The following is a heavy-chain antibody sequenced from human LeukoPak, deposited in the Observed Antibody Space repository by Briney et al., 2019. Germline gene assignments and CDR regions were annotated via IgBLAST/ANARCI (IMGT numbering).Heavy chain of an antibody. Sequence: GASVRVSRKASGYTFTGYYMHWVRQAPGQGLEWMGWINPNSGGTNYAQKFQGRVTMTRDTSTSTVYMELSSLRSEDTAVYYCARDPYSSGWYFYYFDYWGQGTLVTVSS. V-gene: IGHV1-2*02. J-gene: IGHJ4*02. D-gene: IGHD6-19*01. CDR1: GYTFTGYY. CDR2: INPNSGGT. CDR3: ARDPYSSGWYFYYFDY.